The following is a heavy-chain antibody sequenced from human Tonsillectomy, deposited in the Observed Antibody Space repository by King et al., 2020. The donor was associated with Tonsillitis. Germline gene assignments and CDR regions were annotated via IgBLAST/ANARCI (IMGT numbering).Heavy chain of an antibody. D-gene: IGHD1-26*01. J-gene: IGHJ4*02. CDR3: ARSVSGSFDY. CDR2: MYYSGTI. Sequence: QLQESGPGVVKPSETLSLTCTVSGGSISSSDHYWAWIRQPPGKGLEWIGYMYYSGTIFYNPSHTSRITLSGGSSEHRFSLKLSSVTAADTAVYFCARSVSGSFDYWGQGALVTVSS. V-gene: IGHV4-39*01. CDR1: GGSISSSDHY.